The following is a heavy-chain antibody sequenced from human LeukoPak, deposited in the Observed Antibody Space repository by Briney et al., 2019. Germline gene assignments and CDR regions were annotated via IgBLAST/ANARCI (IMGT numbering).Heavy chain of an antibody. CDR2: IYTRGST. V-gene: IGHV4-4*07. Sequence: SETLSLTCTVSGGSISSYYWSWIRQPAGKGLEWIGRIYTRGSTNYNPTLKSRVTISVHTSKNQFSLQLSSVTAADTAVYYCARHLDYYGSGSYEYWGQGTLVTVSS. D-gene: IGHD3-10*01. J-gene: IGHJ4*02. CDR3: ARHLDYYGSGSYEY. CDR1: GGSISSYY.